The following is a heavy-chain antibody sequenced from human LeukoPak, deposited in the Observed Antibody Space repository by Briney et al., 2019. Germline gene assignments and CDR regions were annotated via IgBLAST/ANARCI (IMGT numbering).Heavy chain of an antibody. V-gene: IGHV1-69*05. D-gene: IGHD6-13*01. Sequence: GASVKVSCKASGGTFISYAISWVRQAPGQGLEWMGGIIPIFGTANYAQKFQGRVTITTDESTSTAYMELSSLRSEDTAVYYCAGVWSSSWYGGFDPWGQGTLVTVSS. J-gene: IGHJ5*02. CDR3: AGVWSSSWYGGFDP. CDR1: GGTFISYA. CDR2: IIPIFGTA.